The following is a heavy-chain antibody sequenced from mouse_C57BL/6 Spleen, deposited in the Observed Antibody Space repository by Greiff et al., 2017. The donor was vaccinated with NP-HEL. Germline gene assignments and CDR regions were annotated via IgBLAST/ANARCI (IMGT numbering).Heavy chain of an antibody. J-gene: IGHJ3*01. CDR2: INPSNGGT. D-gene: IGHD2-2*01. V-gene: IGHV1-53*01. Sequence: QVQLQQPVTELVKPGASVKLSCKASGYTFTSYWMHCVTQRPGQGLEWIGNINPSNGGTNYNEKFKSKATLTVDKSSSTAYMQLSSLTSEDSAVYYCARGGEPYGYDGWFAYWGQGTLVTVSA. CDR3: ARGGEPYGYDGWFAY. CDR1: GYTFTSYW.